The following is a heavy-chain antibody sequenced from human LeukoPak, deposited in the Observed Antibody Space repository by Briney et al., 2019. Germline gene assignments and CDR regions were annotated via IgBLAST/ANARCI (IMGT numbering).Heavy chain of an antibody. J-gene: IGHJ3*01. Sequence: GGSLRLSCAASGSTVSSKHMTWVRQAPGKGLEWVSVVYSGGTTYYADSVKGRFTISKDNSNNTLYLQMNSLRAEDTAVYYCAKDDGTYRNFNLWGQGTMVTVSS. CDR3: AKDDGTYRNFNL. CDR2: VYSGGTT. CDR1: GSTVSSKH. V-gene: IGHV3-53*01. D-gene: IGHD1-26*01.